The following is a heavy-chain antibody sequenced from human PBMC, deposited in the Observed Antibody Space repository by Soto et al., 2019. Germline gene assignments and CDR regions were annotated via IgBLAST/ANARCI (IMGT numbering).Heavy chain of an antibody. V-gene: IGHV3-23*01. Sequence: EVQPLESGGGLVQPGGSLRLSCAASGFTFSNYAVTWVRQAPGKGLEWVSTISGSGGSTYYADSVKGRFTISRDNSKNTLYLLMNSLRAEDVAVYYSSKDQGSTWYDRDYWGQGTLVTVSS. CDR1: GFTFSNYA. D-gene: IGHD6-13*01. CDR2: ISGSGGST. CDR3: SKDQGSTWYDRDY. J-gene: IGHJ4*02.